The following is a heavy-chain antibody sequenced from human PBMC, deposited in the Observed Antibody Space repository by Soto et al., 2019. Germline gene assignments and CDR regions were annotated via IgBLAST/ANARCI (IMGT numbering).Heavy chain of an antibody. CDR1: GFTFSDHA. V-gene: IGHV3-23*01. CDR3: AKDGHRQDWYYHMDV. CDR2: IDAGGGAT. J-gene: IGHJ6*03. D-gene: IGHD2-15*01. Sequence: EEQLLESGGDLVQPGGSLRLSCAASGFTFSDHAMTWVRQAPGKGLQWVSTIDAGGGATWDADSVRGWFTISRDNSKNTLSLQMNNLRAEDTAVYYCAKDGHRQDWYYHMDVWGKGTTVTVSS.